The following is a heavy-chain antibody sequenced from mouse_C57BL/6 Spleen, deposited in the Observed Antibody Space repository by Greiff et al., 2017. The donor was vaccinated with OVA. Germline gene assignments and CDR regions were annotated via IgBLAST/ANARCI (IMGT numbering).Heavy chain of an antibody. V-gene: IGHV1-53*01. J-gene: IGHJ2*01. CDR3: TRPRDGDYSYYFDY. Sequence: QVQLQQPGTELVKPGASVKLSCKASGYTFTSYWMHWVKQRPGQGLEWIGNINPSNGGTNYNEKFKGKAILTADKSSSTAYMELRSLTSEDSAVYYCTRPRDGDYSYYFDYWGQGTTLTVSS. CDR2: INPSNGGT. CDR1: GYTFTSYW. D-gene: IGHD2-13*01.